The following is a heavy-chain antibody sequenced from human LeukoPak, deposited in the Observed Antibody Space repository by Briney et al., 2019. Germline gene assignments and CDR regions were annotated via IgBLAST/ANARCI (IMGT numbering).Heavy chain of an antibody. CDR2: IIPIFGTA. V-gene: IGHV1-69*13. J-gene: IGHJ4*02. CDR1: GGTFSSYA. D-gene: IGHD6-6*01. Sequence: GASVKVSCKASGGTFSSYAISWVRQAPGQGLEWMGGIIPIFGTANYAQKFQGRVTITADESTSTAYMELSSLRSEDTAVYYCARESVLSSSAQRYFDYWGQGTLVTVSS. CDR3: ARESVLSSSAQRYFDY.